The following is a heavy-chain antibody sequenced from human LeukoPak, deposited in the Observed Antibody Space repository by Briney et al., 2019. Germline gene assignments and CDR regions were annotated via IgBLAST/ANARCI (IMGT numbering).Heavy chain of an antibody. Sequence: GGSLRLSCAASGFTFSPYAMHWVRQAPGKGLEWVAVLSYDGNRKYYADSVKGRFTISRDNSKNTLFLQMNSLRAEDTAVYYCANRVYGLFDYWGQGTLVTVSS. CDR1: GFTFSPYA. J-gene: IGHJ4*02. D-gene: IGHD5/OR15-5a*01. V-gene: IGHV3-30-3*01. CDR2: LSYDGNRK. CDR3: ANRVYGLFDY.